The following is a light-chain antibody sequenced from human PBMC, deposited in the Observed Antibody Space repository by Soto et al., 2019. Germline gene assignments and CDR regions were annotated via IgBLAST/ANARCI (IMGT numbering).Light chain of an antibody. V-gene: IGLV2-23*02. Sequence: QSALTQPASVSGSPGQSITISCTGTSSDVGSYNLVSWYQQHPGKAPKLMIYEVSKRPSGVSNRFSGSKSGNTASLRISGLQAEDEADYYCCSYAGSIYVFGTGTKVTVL. J-gene: IGLJ1*01. CDR2: EVS. CDR3: CSYAGSIYV. CDR1: SSDVGSYNL.